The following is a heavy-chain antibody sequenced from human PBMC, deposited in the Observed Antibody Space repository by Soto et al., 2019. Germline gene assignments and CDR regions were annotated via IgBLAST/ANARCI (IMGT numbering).Heavy chain of an antibody. D-gene: IGHD2-15*01. CDR1: GFTFSGSA. CDR2: IRTKVNSYAT. V-gene: IGHV3-73*01. Sequence: VQLVESGGGLVQPGGSLKLSCAASGFTFSGSAMHWVRQASGKGLEWVGRIRTKVNSYATAYAASVKGRFTISRDDSKNTAYLQMNNLKTEDTAVYYCTSLEGYCSGGTCYEEVPFAYWGQGTLVTVSS. J-gene: IGHJ4*02. CDR3: TSLEGYCSGGTCYEEVPFAY.